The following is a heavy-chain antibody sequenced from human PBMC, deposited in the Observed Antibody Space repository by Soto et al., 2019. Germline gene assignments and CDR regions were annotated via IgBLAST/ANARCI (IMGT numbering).Heavy chain of an antibody. CDR1: GGSISSGGYY. CDR3: ARAYDSSGYYCGSWFDP. J-gene: IGHJ5*02. D-gene: IGHD3-22*01. V-gene: IGHV4-31*03. Sequence: SETLSLTCTVSGGSISSGGYYWSWIRQHPGKGLEWIGYIYYSGSTYYNPSLKSRVTISVDTSKNQFSLKLSSVTAADTAVYYCARAYDSSGYYCGSWFDPWGQGTLVTAPQ. CDR2: IYYSGST.